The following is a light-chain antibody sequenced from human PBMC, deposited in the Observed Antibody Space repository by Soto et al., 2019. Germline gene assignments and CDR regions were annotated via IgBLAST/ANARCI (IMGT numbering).Light chain of an antibody. V-gene: IGLV3-1*01. CDR2: QDS. J-gene: IGLJ1*01. CDR3: QAWDSSNYV. Sequence: SYELTQPPSVSVSPGQTASITCSGDKLGDKYACWYQQKPGQSAVLVIYQDSKRPSGIPERFSGSNSGNTATLTISGTQAMDEADYYSQAWDSSNYVFGTGTKLTVL. CDR1: KLGDKY.